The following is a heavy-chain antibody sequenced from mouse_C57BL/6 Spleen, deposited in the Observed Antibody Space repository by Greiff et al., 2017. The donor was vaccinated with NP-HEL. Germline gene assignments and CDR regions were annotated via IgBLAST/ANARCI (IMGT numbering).Heavy chain of an antibody. CDR2: INYDGSST. V-gene: IGHV5-16*01. CDR1: GFTFSDYY. CDR3: ARGGGNYLYYAMDY. D-gene: IGHD2-1*01. Sequence: EVKVVESEGGLVQPGSSMKLSCTASGFTFSDYYMAWVRQVPEKGLEWVANINYDGSSTYYLDSLKSRFIISRDNAKNILYLQMRSLKSEDTATYYCARGGGNYLYYAMDYWGQGTSVTVSS. J-gene: IGHJ4*01.